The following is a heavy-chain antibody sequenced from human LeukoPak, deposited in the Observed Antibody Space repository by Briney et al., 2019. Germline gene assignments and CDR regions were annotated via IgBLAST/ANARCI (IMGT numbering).Heavy chain of an antibody. J-gene: IGHJ5*02. CDR3: ARNTSSSPWFDP. Sequence: SETLSLTCTVSGGSVKSPTSYWSWIRQPPGKGLEWIGNVYYIGTTSYNSSLKSRVSISVDTSKNQFSLEVASVTAEDTAVYYCARNTSSSPWFDPWGQGTLVTVSS. D-gene: IGHD6-6*01. CDR2: VYYIGTT. CDR1: GGSVKSPTSY. V-gene: IGHV4-61*01.